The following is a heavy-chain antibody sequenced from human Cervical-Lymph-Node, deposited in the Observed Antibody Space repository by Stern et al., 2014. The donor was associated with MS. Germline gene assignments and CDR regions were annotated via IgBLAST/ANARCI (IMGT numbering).Heavy chain of an antibody. Sequence: EVQLVQSGAEVKKPGESLKISCKASGYNFNSYWIGLVRQMPGKGLEWLGIIDPGDSETKYSPSFQGLVTISADKSINTAYLQWTSLKASDTAVYYCARRTLAAYYFDYWGRGTLVTVSS. J-gene: IGHJ4*02. CDR1: GYNFNSYW. CDR3: ARRTLAAYYFDY. D-gene: IGHD2-15*01. V-gene: IGHV5-51*03. CDR2: IDPGDSET.